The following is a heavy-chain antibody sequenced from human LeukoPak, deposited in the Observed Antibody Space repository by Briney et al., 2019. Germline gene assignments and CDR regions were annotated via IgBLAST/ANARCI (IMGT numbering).Heavy chain of an antibody. Sequence: SETLSLTCAVYGGSFSGYYWSWIRQPPGKGLEWIGEINHSGSTNYNPFLKSRVTISVDTSKNQFSLKLSSVTAADTAVYYCARGAVADIVLMVYAINWFDPWGQGTLVTVSS. CDR1: GGSFSGYY. J-gene: IGHJ5*02. V-gene: IGHV4-34*01. CDR3: ARGAVADIVLMVYAINWFDP. CDR2: INHSGST. D-gene: IGHD2-8*01.